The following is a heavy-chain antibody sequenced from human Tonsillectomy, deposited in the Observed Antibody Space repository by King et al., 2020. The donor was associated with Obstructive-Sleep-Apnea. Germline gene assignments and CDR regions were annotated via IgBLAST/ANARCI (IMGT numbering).Heavy chain of an antibody. J-gene: IGHJ4*02. V-gene: IGHV4-30-4*07. Sequence: VQLQESGPGLVKPSQTLSLTCSVSVCSISRGGYSWSCIRQPPGKGLEWIGYSNYSGGTSYNPSRKSRVTISVDTSKNPCSLKLSSVTAADTAVYYCARGMNSNKDLDYWGQGTLVTVSS. CDR1: VCSISRGGYS. CDR2: SNYSGGT. CDR3: ARGMNSNKDLDY. D-gene: IGHD6-13*01.